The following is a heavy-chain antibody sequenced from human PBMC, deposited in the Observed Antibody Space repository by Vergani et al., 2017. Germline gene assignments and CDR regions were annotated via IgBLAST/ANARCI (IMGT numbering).Heavy chain of an antibody. CDR2: IHHSGAT. Sequence: QVQLQESGPGLVKPSETLTLTCDVSDSSIMTNPYWGWFRQSPGKGLEWIGCIHHSGATHYNSSLKSRVSISIVSSSKFSLSLTPVTAADTAIYYCARHRGSGGFFPSSYFYGMDVWGHGTTVTVSS. D-gene: IGHD3-10*01. CDR1: DSSIMTNPY. CDR3: ARHRGSGGFFPSSYFYGMDV. V-gene: IGHV4-38-2*01. J-gene: IGHJ6*02.